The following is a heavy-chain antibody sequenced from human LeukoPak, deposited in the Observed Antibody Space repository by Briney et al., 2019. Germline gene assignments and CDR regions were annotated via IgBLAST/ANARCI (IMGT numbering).Heavy chain of an antibody. CDR3: ARDIGDIVVVPAVMSAFDI. Sequence: GGSLRLSYAASGFTFSSYSMNWVRQAPGKGLEWVSSISSSSSYIYYADSVKGRFTISRDNAKNSLYLQMNSLRAEDTAVYYCARDIGDIVVVPAVMSAFDIWGQGTMVTVSS. D-gene: IGHD2-2*01. V-gene: IGHV3-21*01. J-gene: IGHJ3*02. CDR1: GFTFSSYS. CDR2: ISSSSSYI.